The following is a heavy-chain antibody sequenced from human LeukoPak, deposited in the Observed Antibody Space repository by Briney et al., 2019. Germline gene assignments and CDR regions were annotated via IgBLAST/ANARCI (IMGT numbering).Heavy chain of an antibody. Sequence: ASVKVSCKASGYTFTGYYMHWVRQAPGQGLEWMGWINPNSGGTNYAQEFQGRVTMTRDTSISTAYMELSRLRSDDTAVYYCARAAGYCSGGSCNWFDPWGQGTLVTVSS. V-gene: IGHV1-2*02. J-gene: IGHJ5*02. D-gene: IGHD2-15*01. CDR3: ARAAGYCSGGSCNWFDP. CDR1: GYTFTGYY. CDR2: INPNSGGT.